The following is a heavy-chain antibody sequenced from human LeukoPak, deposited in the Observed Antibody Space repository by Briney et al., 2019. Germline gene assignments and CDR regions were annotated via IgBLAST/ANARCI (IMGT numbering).Heavy chain of an antibody. J-gene: IGHJ4*02. CDR2: IYSGGST. CDR3: AREFGACSSGWPEY. D-gene: IGHD6-19*01. V-gene: IGHV3-53*01. CDR1: GFTFSGSA. Sequence: GGSLRLSCAASGFTFSGSAMSWVRQAPGKGLEWVSVIYSGGSTYYADSVKGRFTISRDNSKNTLYLQMNSLRAEDTAVYYCAREFGACSSGWPEYWGQGTLVTVSS.